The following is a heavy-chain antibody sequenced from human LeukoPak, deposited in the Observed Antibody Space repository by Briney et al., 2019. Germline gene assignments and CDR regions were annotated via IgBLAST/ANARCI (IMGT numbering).Heavy chain of an antibody. CDR1: GFTFSSYS. J-gene: IGHJ4*02. Sequence: GGSLRLSCAASGFTFSSYSMNWVRQAPGKGLEWVSYISSSSSTIYYADSVKGRFTISRDNSKNTLYLQMNSLRAEDTAVYYCARDWGYKPDYFDYWGQGTLVTVSS. CDR2: ISSSSSTI. V-gene: IGHV3-48*01. CDR3: ARDWGYKPDYFDY. D-gene: IGHD5-24*01.